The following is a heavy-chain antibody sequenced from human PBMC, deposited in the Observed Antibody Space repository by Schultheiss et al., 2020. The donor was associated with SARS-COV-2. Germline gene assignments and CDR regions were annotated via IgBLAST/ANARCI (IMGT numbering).Heavy chain of an antibody. Sequence: GGSLRLSCAAAGFTFFSYAMHWVRQALGKGLEWVAFISYDGSKNYYADSVKGRFTISRDNSKNTLYLEMNSLRAEDTAVYFCARYYYDSSGNYEGPAFDIWGQGTMVTVSS. CDR1: GFTFFSYA. J-gene: IGHJ3*02. D-gene: IGHD3-22*01. V-gene: IGHV3-30*07. CDR3: ARYYYDSSGNYEGPAFDI. CDR2: ISYDGSKN.